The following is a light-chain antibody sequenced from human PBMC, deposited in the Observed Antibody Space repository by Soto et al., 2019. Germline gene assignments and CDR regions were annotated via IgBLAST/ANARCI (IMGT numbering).Light chain of an antibody. V-gene: IGLV2-14*01. J-gene: IGLJ2*01. Sequence: QSALTQPASVSGSPGQSITISCTGTSSDVGGYNYVSWCQQHPGKAPKLMIYEVSNRPSGVSNRFSGSKSGNTASLTISGLQAEDEADYYCSSYTSSSTLGVVFGGGTKLTVL. CDR3: SSYTSSSTLGVV. CDR1: SSDVGGYNY. CDR2: EVS.